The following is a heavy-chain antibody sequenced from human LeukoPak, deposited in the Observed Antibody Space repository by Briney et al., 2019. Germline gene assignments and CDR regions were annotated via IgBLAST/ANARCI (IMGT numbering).Heavy chain of an antibody. CDR3: ASSIAVAGQGFYYYYYYMDV. CDR1: GGSISTYF. Sequence: SETLSLTCTVSGGSISTYFWSWIRQPPGKGLEWIGEINHSGSTNYNPSLKSRVTISVDTSKNQFSLKLSSVTAADTAVYYCASSIAVAGQGFYYYYYYMDVWGKGTTVTISS. D-gene: IGHD6-19*01. CDR2: INHSGST. V-gene: IGHV4-34*01. J-gene: IGHJ6*03.